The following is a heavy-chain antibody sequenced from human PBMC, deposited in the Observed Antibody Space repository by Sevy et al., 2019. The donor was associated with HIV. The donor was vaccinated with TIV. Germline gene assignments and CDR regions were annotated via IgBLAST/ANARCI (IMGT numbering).Heavy chain of an antibody. D-gene: IGHD4-17*01. J-gene: IGHJ4*02. CDR3: ARVPMTTHPGAYFDY. CDR1: GFTFSSYA. CDR2: ISYDGSNK. V-gene: IGHV3-30*04. Sequence: GGSLRLSCAASGFTFSSYAMHWVRQAPGKGLEWVAVISYDGSNKYYADSVKGRFTISRDNSKNTLYLQMNSLRAEDTAVYYCARVPMTTHPGAYFDYWGQGTLVTVSS.